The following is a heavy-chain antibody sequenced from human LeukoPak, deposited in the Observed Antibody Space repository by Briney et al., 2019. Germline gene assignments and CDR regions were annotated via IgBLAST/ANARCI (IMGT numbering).Heavy chain of an antibody. J-gene: IGHJ4*02. CDR2: ISGSGDNT. Sequence: GGSLRLSCAASGFTFSTYAMSWVRQAPGKGLEWVSGISGSGDNTNYADSVKGRFTISRDNSKTTLYLQINGLTADDTAVYYCAKDSHSGFFDYWGQGTLVTVSS. CDR3: AKDSHSGFFDY. D-gene: IGHD5-12*01. CDR1: GFTFSTYA. V-gene: IGHV3-23*01.